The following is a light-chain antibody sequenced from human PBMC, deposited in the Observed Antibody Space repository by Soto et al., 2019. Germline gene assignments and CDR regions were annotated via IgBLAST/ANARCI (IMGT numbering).Light chain of an antibody. CDR2: KAS. CDR1: QSISSW. CDR3: QQYNSYWT. V-gene: IGKV1-5*03. Sequence: IQITQSPSTLSASVGPRVTIARPSSQSISSWLAWYQQKPGKAPKVLIDKASTLESGAPSRFSGSGSGTEFTLTISSLQPDDVATYYCQQYNSYWTFGQGTKVDI. J-gene: IGKJ1*01.